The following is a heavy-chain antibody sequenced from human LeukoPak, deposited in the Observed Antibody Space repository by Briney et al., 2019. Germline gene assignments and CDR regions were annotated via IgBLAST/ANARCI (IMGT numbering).Heavy chain of an antibody. CDR2: IGIADDT. CDR1: GFTFSSYD. V-gene: IGHV3-13*04. D-gene: IGHD6-6*01. Sequence: GGSLRLSCAASGFTFSSYDMHWVRQATGKGLEWVSTIGIADDTYYPGSVKGRFTISRENAKNSLYLQMNSLRAGDTAVYYCAREGPYSDSSRSRFDYWGQGTLVTVSS. J-gene: IGHJ4*02. CDR3: AREGPYSDSSRSRFDY.